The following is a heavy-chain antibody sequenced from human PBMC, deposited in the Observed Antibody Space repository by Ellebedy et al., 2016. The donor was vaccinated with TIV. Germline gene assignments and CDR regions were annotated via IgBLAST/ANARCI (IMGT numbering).Heavy chain of an antibody. Sequence: GGSLRLSCGASGFSFRSYWMTWVRQAPGKGLEWVANINQDGSDKDYEDSVKGRFTIARDNAKNSLFLQMSSLRVEDTAVYYCATDGSYGDYRSPTHAFVMWGQGTMVAVSS. CDR2: INQDGSDK. V-gene: IGHV3-7*01. J-gene: IGHJ3*02. D-gene: IGHD4-17*01. CDR1: GFSFRSYW. CDR3: ATDGSYGDYRSPTHAFVM.